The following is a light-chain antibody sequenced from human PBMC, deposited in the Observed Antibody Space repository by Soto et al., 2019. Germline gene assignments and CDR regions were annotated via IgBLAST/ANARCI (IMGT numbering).Light chain of an antibody. CDR2: AAS. V-gene: IGKV1-39*01. J-gene: IGKJ5*01. Sequence: DIQMTQSPGSLSASVGERVTITCRASQSISGYLNWYQQKPGKAPKLLIYAASSLQSGVPSRFSGSGSGTDFTLTINNLQPEDFATYYCQQSYSTPPTFGGGTRLEIK. CDR3: QQSYSTPPT. CDR1: QSISGY.